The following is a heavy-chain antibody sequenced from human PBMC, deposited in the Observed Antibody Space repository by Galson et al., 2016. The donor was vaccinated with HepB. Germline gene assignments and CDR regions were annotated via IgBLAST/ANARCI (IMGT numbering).Heavy chain of an antibody. Sequence: GGSISTSFWSWIRQPPGKGLEWVGYVSYRGTTDYNSSLKSRVTISVDASKNQVSLKLTSVSAADAAVYYCARDRSGSYYTFDIWGQGTMVTVSS. V-gene: IGHV4-59*01. CDR1: GGSISTSF. CDR3: ARDRSGSYYTFDI. CDR2: VSYRGTT. D-gene: IGHD1-26*01. J-gene: IGHJ3*02.